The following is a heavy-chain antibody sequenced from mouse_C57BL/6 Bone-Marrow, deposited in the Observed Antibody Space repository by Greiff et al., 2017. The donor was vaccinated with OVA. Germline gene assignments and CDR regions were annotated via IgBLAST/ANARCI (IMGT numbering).Heavy chain of an antibody. CDR1: GFTFSNYW. J-gene: IGHJ3*01. CDR3: TGRTAGFAY. D-gene: IGHD6-1*01. CDR2: IRLKSDNYAS. V-gene: IGHV6-3*01. Sequence: EVKVEESGGGLVQPGGSMKLSCVASGFTFSNYWMNWVRQSPEKGLEWVAQIRLKSDNYASHYAVSVKGRFTISREDTKKSVYLQMNILRADATGIYYGTGRTAGFAYWGQGTLVTVSA.